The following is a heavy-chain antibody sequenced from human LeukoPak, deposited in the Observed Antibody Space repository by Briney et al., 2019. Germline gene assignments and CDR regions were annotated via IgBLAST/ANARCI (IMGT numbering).Heavy chain of an antibody. J-gene: IGHJ4*02. D-gene: IGHD3-22*01. V-gene: IGHV3-30-3*01. CDR1: GFTFNNYA. Sequence: PGGSLRLSCVASGFTFNNYAMHWVRRAPGKGLEWVAVISFDGNSKYYADSVKGRFTVSRDNSKNALYLEINSLRAEDTAIFYCVRTNYYDTSGYYWAFDYWGQGTLVTVSS. CDR3: VRTNYYDTSGYYWAFDY. CDR2: ISFDGNSK.